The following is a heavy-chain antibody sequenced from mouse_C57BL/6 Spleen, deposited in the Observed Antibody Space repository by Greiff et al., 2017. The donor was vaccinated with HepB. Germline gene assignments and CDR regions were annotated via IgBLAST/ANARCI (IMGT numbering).Heavy chain of an antibody. D-gene: IGHD1-1*01. CDR1: GYTFTAYY. V-gene: IGHV1-19*01. J-gene: IGHJ3*01. Sequence: VQLQQSGPVLVKPGASVKMSCKASGYTFTAYYMNWVKQSHGKSLEWIGVINPYNGGTSYNQKFKGKATLTVDKSSSTAYMELNSLTSEDSAVYYCARAYYASPWFAYWGQGTMVTVSA. CDR2: INPYNGGT. CDR3: ARAYYASPWFAY.